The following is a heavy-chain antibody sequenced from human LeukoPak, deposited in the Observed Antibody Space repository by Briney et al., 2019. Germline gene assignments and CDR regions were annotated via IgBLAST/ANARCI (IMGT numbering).Heavy chain of an antibody. CDR3: ARQAAPGTGEDWFDP. D-gene: IGHD6-13*01. CDR2: ISHSGNT. V-gene: IGHV4-59*08. J-gene: IGHJ5*02. CDR1: GASISGYY. Sequence: SETLSLTCTVSGASISGYYWSWIRQPPGKGLEWTGYISHSGNTDSNPSLRSRVTISVDTSKKQFSLKLSSVTAADTAVYYCARQAAPGTGEDWFDPWGQGTLVTVSS.